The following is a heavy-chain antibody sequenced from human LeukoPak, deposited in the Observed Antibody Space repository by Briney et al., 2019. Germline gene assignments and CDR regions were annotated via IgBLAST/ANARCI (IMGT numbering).Heavy chain of an antibody. CDR2: ISSSSSYM. Sequence: GGPLRLSCAAPGFPFSSYTMNWVRQAPGKGLGWGSSISSSSSYMYYEDSVKGRFTISRDNAKNSLYLQMNSLRAEDKAVYYCTRDRDVPAIGMDVWGQGTTVTVSS. CDR1: GFPFSSYT. CDR3: TRDRDVPAIGMDV. J-gene: IGHJ6*02. V-gene: IGHV3-21*06.